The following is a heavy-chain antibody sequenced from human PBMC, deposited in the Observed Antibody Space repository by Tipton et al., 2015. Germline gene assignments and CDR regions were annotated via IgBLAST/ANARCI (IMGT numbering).Heavy chain of an antibody. CDR2: INYSATT. CDR3: ARGTYGGYIQSH. D-gene: IGHD4-17*01. Sequence: SLTCAVYGGSFSDYYWTWVRQSPGKGLEWIGEINYSATTHYNPSLGSRVTISVDTSKNQFSLNLTSVTAADTAFYYCARGTYGGYIQSHWGQGTPVTVSS. CDR1: GGSFSDYY. J-gene: IGHJ4*02. V-gene: IGHV4-34*01.